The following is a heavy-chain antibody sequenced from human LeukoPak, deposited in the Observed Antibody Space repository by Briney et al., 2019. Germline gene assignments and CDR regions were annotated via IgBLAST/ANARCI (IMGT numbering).Heavy chain of an antibody. CDR2: ISSNGGNT. CDR1: GFTFTSYA. Sequence: GGSLRLSCSDSGFTFTSYAMHWVRQAPGKGLEYVSAISSNGGNTYYADSVKGRFTISRDNSKNTLHLQMSSLRVEDTAVYYCVKDPKGTVTTDYWGQGTLVTVSS. CDR3: VKDPKGTVTTDY. V-gene: IGHV3-64D*09. D-gene: IGHD4-17*01. J-gene: IGHJ4*02.